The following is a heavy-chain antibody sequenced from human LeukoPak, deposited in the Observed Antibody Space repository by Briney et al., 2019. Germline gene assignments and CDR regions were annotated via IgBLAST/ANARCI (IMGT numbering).Heavy chain of an antibody. CDR1: GGSFSGYY. V-gene: IGHV4-34*01. CDR2: INHSGST. Sequence: SETLSLTCAVYGGSFSGYYWSWIRQPPGKGLEWIGEINHSGSTNYNPSLKSRVTISVDTSKNQFSLKLSSVTAADTAVYYCARHGIFSSSWYGAPSSGVDYWGQGTLVTVSS. CDR3: ARHGIFSSSWYGAPSSGVDY. D-gene: IGHD6-13*01. J-gene: IGHJ4*02.